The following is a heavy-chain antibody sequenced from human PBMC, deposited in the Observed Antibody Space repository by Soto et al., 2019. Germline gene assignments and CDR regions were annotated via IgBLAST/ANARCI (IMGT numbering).Heavy chain of an antibody. J-gene: IGHJ4*02. CDR2: ISSSGSNI. CDR3: ARSSAPYYYDSSGYFLFDY. CDR1: GFTFSSYE. V-gene: IGHV3-48*03. D-gene: IGHD3-22*01. Sequence: GGSLRLSCAASGFTFSSYEMNWVRQAPGKGLEWVSYISSSGSNIYYADSVKGRFTISRDNAKNSLYLQMNSLRAEDTAVYYCARSSAPYYYDSSGYFLFDYWGQGTLVTVSS.